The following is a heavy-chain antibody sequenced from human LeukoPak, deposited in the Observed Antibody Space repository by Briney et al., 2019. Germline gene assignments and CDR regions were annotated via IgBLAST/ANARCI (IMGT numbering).Heavy chain of an antibody. CDR2: ISGAGVTT. V-gene: IGHV3-23*01. CDR1: GFTFSSYG. Sequence: GGSLRLSCAASGFTFSSYGMSWVRQAPGRGLEWVSTISGAGVTTYDADSVKGRFTISRDNSQNTLYLQMNSLRAEDTAVYYCARARSSYGYGDAFDIWGQGTMVTVSS. D-gene: IGHD5-18*01. CDR3: ARARSSYGYGDAFDI. J-gene: IGHJ3*02.